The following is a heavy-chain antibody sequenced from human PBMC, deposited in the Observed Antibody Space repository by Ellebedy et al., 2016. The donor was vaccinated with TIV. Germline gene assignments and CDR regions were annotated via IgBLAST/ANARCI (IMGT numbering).Heavy chain of an antibody. Sequence: PGGSLRLSCAASGFTFSGYWMSWVRQAPGKGLQWVANIKQDGGERYYVESVRDRFTISRDNAKNSLYLQMNSLRAEDTAVYYCARESQWAFDHWGQGTLVTASS. CDR3: ARESQWAFDH. J-gene: IGHJ4*02. CDR1: GFTFSGYW. V-gene: IGHV3-7*03. CDR2: IKQDGGER. D-gene: IGHD1-26*01.